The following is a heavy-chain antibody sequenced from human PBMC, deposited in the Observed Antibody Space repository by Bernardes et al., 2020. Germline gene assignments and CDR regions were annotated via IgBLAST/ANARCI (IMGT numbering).Heavy chain of an antibody. CDR2: IYSGGST. Sequence: GGSLRLSCAASGFTVSSNYMSWVRQAPGKGLEWVSVIYSGGSTYYADSVKGRFTISRDNSKNTLYLQMNSLRAEDTAVYYCARVREIAAAGPWFDPWGQGTLVTVSS. V-gene: IGHV3-53*01. D-gene: IGHD6-13*01. CDR3: ARVREIAAAGPWFDP. CDR1: GFTVSSNY. J-gene: IGHJ5*02.